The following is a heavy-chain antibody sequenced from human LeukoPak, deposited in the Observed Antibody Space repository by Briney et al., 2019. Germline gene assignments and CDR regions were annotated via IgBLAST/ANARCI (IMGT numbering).Heavy chain of an antibody. V-gene: IGHV5-51*01. Sequence: GESLQISCKGSGYSFTSYWIGWVRQMPGKGLEWMGIIYPGDSDTRYSPSFQGQVTISADKSISTAYLRWSSLKASDTAMYYCARRLPTYYYDSSGYYYPTSSYFDYWGQGTLVTVSS. CDR1: GYSFTSYW. D-gene: IGHD3-22*01. J-gene: IGHJ4*02. CDR3: ARRLPTYYYDSSGYYYPTSSYFDY. CDR2: IYPGDSDT.